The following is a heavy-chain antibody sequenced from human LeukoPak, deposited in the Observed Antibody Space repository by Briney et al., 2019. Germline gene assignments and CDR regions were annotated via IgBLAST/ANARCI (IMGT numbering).Heavy chain of an antibody. Sequence: PGGSLRLSCAASGFTFSSYNMNWVRQAPGKGLEWVSSISSSSYIYYADLVKGRFTISRDNAKNSLYLQMNSLRAEDTAVYYCARGQKDRLGYCSSTSCYAPFLPDYWGQGTLVTVSS. CDR2: ISSSSYI. J-gene: IGHJ4*02. CDR1: GFTFSSYN. D-gene: IGHD2-2*01. CDR3: ARGQKDRLGYCSSTSCYAPFLPDY. V-gene: IGHV3-21*01.